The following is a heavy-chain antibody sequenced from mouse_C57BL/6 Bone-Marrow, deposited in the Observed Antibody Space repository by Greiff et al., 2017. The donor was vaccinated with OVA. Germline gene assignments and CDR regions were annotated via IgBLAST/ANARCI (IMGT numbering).Heavy chain of an antibody. CDR1: GFSLTSYG. CDR2: IWSGGST. V-gene: IGHV2-2*01. D-gene: IGHD2-12*01. Sequence: QVQLKESGPGLVQPSQSLSITCTVSGFSLTSYGVHWVRQSPGKGLEWLGVIWSGGSTDYNAAFISRLSISKDNSKSQVFFKMNSLQADDTAIYYCARRDTTGYYAMDYWGQGTSVTVSS. J-gene: IGHJ4*01. CDR3: ARRDTTGYYAMDY.